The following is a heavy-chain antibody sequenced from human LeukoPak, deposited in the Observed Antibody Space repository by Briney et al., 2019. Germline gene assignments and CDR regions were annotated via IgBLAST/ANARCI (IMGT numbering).Heavy chain of an antibody. CDR3: ARGQFDLGYCSSTSCYTVYFDY. CDR2: IGSSRSYI. D-gene: IGHD2-2*02. CDR1: GFTFSSYS. Sequence: PGGSLRLFCAASGFTFSSYSMNWVRQAPGKGLELVSSIGSSRSYIYYADSVKGRFTISRDNAKNSLYLQMNSLRAEDTAVYYCARGQFDLGYCSSTSCYTVYFDYWGQGTLVTVSS. V-gene: IGHV3-21*01. J-gene: IGHJ4*02.